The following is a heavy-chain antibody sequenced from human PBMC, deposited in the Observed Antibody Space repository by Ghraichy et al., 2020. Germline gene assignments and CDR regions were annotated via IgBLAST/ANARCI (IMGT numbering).Heavy chain of an antibody. Sequence: SVKVSCKASGGTFSSYAISWVRQAPGQGLEWMGGIIPIFGTANYAQKFQGRVTITADESTSTAYMELSSLRSEDTAVYYCARDLGEAYGMDVWGQGTTVTVFS. CDR2: IIPIFGTA. D-gene: IGHD3-16*01. J-gene: IGHJ6*02. CDR1: GGTFSSYA. CDR3: ARDLGEAYGMDV. V-gene: IGHV1-69*13.